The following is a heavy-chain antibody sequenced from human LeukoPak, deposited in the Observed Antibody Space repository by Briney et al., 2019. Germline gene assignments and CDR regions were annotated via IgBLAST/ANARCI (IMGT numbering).Heavy chain of an antibody. CDR3: AKDISSISWYYFDY. Sequence: GGSLRLSCEASGFTFGSFARYWVRQAPGKGLDWIAGIFGSGGSPHYADSVQGRFTISRDNSKNSLYLQMNSLRAEDTALYYCAKDISSISWYYFDYWGQGTLVTVSS. CDR1: GFTFGSFA. D-gene: IGHD6-13*01. V-gene: IGHV3-23*01. CDR2: IFGSGGSP. J-gene: IGHJ4*02.